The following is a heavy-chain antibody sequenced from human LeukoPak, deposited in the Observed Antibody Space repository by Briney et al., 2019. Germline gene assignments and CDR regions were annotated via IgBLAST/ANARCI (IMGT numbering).Heavy chain of an antibody. Sequence: GGSLRLSCAASGFTFDDYGMSWVRQAPGKGLEWVSGINRNGGSTGYADSVKGRFTISRDNAKNSLYPQMNSLRAEDTALYYCARGPEKWIQLGLNWFDPWGQGTLVTVSS. D-gene: IGHD5-18*01. J-gene: IGHJ5*02. CDR2: INRNGGST. CDR1: GFTFDDYG. CDR3: ARGPEKWIQLGLNWFDP. V-gene: IGHV3-20*04.